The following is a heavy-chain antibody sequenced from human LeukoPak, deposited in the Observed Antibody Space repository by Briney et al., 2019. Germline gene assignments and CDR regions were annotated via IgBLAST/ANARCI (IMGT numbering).Heavy chain of an antibody. CDR3: ARQPMPRSTFDY. J-gene: IGHJ4*02. V-gene: IGHV1-69*13. CDR2: IIPIFGTA. Sequence: SVKVSCKASGGIFSSYAISWVRQAPGQGLEWMGGIIPIFGTANYAQKFQGRVTITANDSTSTAYMELSSLRSEDTAVYYCARQPMPRSTFDYWGQGTLVTVSS. D-gene: IGHD1-1*01. CDR1: GGIFSSYA.